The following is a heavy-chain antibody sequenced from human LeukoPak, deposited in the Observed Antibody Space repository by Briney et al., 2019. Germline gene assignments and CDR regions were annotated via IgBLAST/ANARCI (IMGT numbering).Heavy chain of an antibody. CDR3: AKGPLIVVGKGGFDY. CDR2: ISGSGGST. V-gene: IGHV3-23*01. J-gene: IGHJ4*02. D-gene: IGHD2-21*01. CDR1: GFTFSSYA. Sequence: GGSLRLSCAASGFTFSSYAMSWVRQAPGKGLEWVSAISGSGGSTYYADSVKGRFTISRDNSKNTLYLQMNSLRAEDTAVYYCAKGPLIVVGKGGFDYWGQGTLVTVSS.